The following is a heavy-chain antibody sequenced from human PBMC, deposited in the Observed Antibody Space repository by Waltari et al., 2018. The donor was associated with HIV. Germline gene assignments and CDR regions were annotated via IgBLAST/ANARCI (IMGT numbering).Heavy chain of an antibody. D-gene: IGHD1-26*01. CDR1: GFTFSPYE. CDR3: ARDGSSYYGLDY. J-gene: IGHJ4*02. CDR2: ISSSGSTI. Sequence: EVKVVESGGGLVQPGGSLSLTGAAPGFTFSPYEMNWVRQAPGKGLEWVSYISSSGSTIYYADSVKGRFTISRDNAKNSLYLQMNSLRAEDTAVYFCARDGSSYYGLDYWGRGTLVTVSS. V-gene: IGHV3-48*03.